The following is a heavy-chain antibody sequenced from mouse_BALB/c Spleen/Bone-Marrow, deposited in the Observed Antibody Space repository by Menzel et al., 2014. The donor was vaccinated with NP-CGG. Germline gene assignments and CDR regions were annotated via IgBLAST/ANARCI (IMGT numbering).Heavy chain of an antibody. J-gene: IGHJ2*01. CDR1: GFNIKDTY. Sequence: VQLKESGAVLVKPGASVKLSCTASGFNIKDTYMHWVRQRPEQGLEWIGRIDPASGYTTYDPKLQGKASIAADTSSDTAYLQRSSLTSEDTAVYYCATLTGTWDFWGQGTPLTVSS. CDR3: ATLTGTWDF. D-gene: IGHD4-1*01. CDR2: IDPASGYT. V-gene: IGHV14-3*02.